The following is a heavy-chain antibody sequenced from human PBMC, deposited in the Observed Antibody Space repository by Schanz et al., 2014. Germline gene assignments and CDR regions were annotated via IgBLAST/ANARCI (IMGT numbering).Heavy chain of an antibody. CDR2: ISGSGGNT. Sequence: VQLVESGGGVVQPGRSLRLSCAASGFTFGDYAMTWVRQAPGKGLEWVSAISGSGGNTYYADAVKGRFTISRDNSNKTVDLQMNSLRAEDTALYYCVRDELLWFGEVLSLDYWGQGALVTVSS. V-gene: IGHV3-23*04. D-gene: IGHD3-10*01. J-gene: IGHJ4*02. CDR1: GFTFGDYA. CDR3: VRDELLWFGEVLSLDY.